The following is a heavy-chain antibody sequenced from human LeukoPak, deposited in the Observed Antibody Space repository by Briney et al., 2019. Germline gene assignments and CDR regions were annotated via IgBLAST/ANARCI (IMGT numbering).Heavy chain of an antibody. CDR2: IRYDGSNK. J-gene: IGHJ6*03. D-gene: IGHD2-2*02. Sequence: GGSLRLSCAASGFTFSSYGMHWVRQAPGKGLEWVAFIRYDGSNKYYADSVKGRFTISRDNSKNTLYLQMNSLRAEDTAVYYCAKVSTYCSSTSCYTLYYYYYMDVWGKGTTVTVSS. CDR3: AKVSTYCSSTSCYTLYYYYYMDV. V-gene: IGHV3-30*02. CDR1: GFTFSSYG.